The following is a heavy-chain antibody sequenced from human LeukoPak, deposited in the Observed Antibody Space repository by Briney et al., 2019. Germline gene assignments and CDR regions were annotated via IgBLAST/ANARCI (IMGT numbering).Heavy chain of an antibody. CDR1: GGSISSSSYY. CDR3: ARLIWFGEFAPTYYFDY. V-gene: IGHV4-39*01. J-gene: IGHJ4*02. Sequence: SETLSLTCTVSGGSISSSSYYWGWIRQPPGKGLEWIGSIYYSGSNYYNPSLKSRVTISVDTSKNQFSLKLSSVTAADTAVYYCARLIWFGEFAPTYYFDYWGQGTLVTVSS. CDR2: IYYSGSN. D-gene: IGHD3-10*01.